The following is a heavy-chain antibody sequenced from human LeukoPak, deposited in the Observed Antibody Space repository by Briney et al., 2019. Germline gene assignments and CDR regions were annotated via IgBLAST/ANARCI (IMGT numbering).Heavy chain of an antibody. CDR1: GGSVSNGTYY. CDR2: IYYSGST. V-gene: IGHV4-61*01. J-gene: IGHJ4*02. Sequence: SETLSLTCTVSGGSVSNGTYYWSWIRQPPGKGLEWIGYIYYSGSTNYNPSLKSRVTISVDTSKNQFSLKLSSVTAADTAVYYCARGHEWLRVFDYWGQGTLVTVSS. CDR3: ARGHEWLRVFDY. D-gene: IGHD3-3*01.